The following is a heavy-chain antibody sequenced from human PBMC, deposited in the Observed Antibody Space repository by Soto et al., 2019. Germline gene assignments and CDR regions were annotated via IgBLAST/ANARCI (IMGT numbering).Heavy chain of an antibody. D-gene: IGHD2-15*01. CDR3: ASTSSYWPDFDY. CDR1: GGSISSGNW. CDR2: IYHGGST. Sequence: SETLSLTCAVSGGSISSGNWWSWVRQPPGKGLEWIGEIYHGGSTNYNPSLKSRVTISVDKSKNQFSLKLSSVTAADTAVYYCASTSSYWPDFDYWGQGTLVTVSS. V-gene: IGHV4-4*02. J-gene: IGHJ4*01.